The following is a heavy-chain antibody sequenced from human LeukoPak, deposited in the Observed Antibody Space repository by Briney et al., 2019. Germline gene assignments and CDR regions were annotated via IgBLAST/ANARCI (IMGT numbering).Heavy chain of an antibody. J-gene: IGHJ4*02. Sequence: GGSLRLSCAASGFTFSTYAMSWVRQAPGKGLEWVSTISGSGGSTYYADSVKGRLTISRDNSKNTLYLQMNSLRAEDTAVYYCAKGRGYSYGYYDYWGQGTLVTVSS. D-gene: IGHD5-18*01. CDR3: AKGRGYSYGYYDY. CDR2: ISGSGGST. V-gene: IGHV3-23*01. CDR1: GFTFSTYA.